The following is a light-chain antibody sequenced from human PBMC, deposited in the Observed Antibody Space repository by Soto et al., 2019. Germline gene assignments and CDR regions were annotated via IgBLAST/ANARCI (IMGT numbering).Light chain of an antibody. CDR1: QSVRSF. J-gene: IGKJ4*01. Sequence: EMVLTQSPGTLSLSPGERATLSCRAGQSVRSFLAWYQQRPGQAPRLLIYDASNRATGIPARFSGSGSGTDFTLTISSLEPEDFAVYYCQHRSSWPLTFGGGTKVDIK. CDR3: QHRSSWPLT. CDR2: DAS. V-gene: IGKV3-11*01.